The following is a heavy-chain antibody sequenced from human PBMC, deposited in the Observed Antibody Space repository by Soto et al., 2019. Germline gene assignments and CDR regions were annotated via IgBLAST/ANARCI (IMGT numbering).Heavy chain of an antibody. V-gene: IGHV3-30-3*01. CDR2: ISYDGSNK. CDR1: GFTFSSYA. J-gene: IGHJ2*01. CDR3: ARDSIAADGEGYFDL. D-gene: IGHD6-13*01. Sequence: QVQLVESGGGVVQPGRSLRLSCAASGFTFSSYAMHWVRQAPGKGLEWVAVISYDGSNKYYADSVKGRFTISRDNSKNSLYLQMNGLRAEDTAVYYCARDSIAADGEGYFDLWGRGTLVTVAS.